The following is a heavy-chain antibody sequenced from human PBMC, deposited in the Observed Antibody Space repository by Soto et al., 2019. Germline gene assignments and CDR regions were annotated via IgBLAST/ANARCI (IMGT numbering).Heavy chain of an antibody. V-gene: IGHV1-69*12. Sequence: QVQLVQSGAEVKKPGSSVKVSCKSSGGTFSNSPISWVRQAPGQGLEWMGGVIPLLRTANYAQKFQGRVTITADESTNTAYMELSSLRSGDTAVYYCARSRFVVGVTEDYYGMDVWGQGTTVTVAS. D-gene: IGHD2-15*01. CDR1: GGTFSNSP. CDR2: VIPLLRTA. J-gene: IGHJ6*02. CDR3: ARSRFVVGVTEDYYGMDV.